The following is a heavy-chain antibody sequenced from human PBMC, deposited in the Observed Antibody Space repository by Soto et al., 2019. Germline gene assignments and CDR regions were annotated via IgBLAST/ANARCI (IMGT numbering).Heavy chain of an antibody. CDR2: IKSNPDGGTT. CDR1: GLTFSNTW. J-gene: IGHJ6*02. D-gene: IGHD2-15*01. Sequence: EVQLVESGGGFVKPGGSLRLSCAASGLTFSNTWLNWVRQGPVRGLEWVGRIKSNPDGGTTDYAAPVKGRFTISRDDSKNTMYLEMDSLKTEDTAVYYCTRLYCVWGQGTTVTVSS. V-gene: IGHV3-15*07. CDR3: TRLYCV.